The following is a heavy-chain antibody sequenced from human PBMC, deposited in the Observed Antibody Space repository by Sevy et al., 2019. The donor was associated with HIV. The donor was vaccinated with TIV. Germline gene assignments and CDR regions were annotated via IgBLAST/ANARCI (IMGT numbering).Heavy chain of an antibody. V-gene: IGHV3-7*03. CDR3: ASQLLWGAFDI. CDR2: IKQDGSEK. CDR1: GFTFSSYW. Sequence: GGSLRLSCAASGFTFSSYWMSWVRQAPGKGLEWVANIKQDGSEKYYVDSVKGRFTISRDKAKNSLYLQMNSLRAEDTAVYYCASQLLWGAFDIWGQGTMVTVSS. J-gene: IGHJ3*02. D-gene: IGHD3-10*01.